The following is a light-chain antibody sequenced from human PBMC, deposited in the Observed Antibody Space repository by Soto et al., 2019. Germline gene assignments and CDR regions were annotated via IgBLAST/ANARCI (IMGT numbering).Light chain of an antibody. J-gene: IGKJ2*01. CDR3: HQFGRAPPAFT. Sequence: ESMLTQSPGTLSLSPGERATLSCRASQSVSTRYLAWYKQKPGQAPRLLIYGASIRATGIPDGFSGSGSGTDFTLLISRLEPEDCAVYYCHQFGRAPPAFTFGQGTKLEI. V-gene: IGKV3-20*01. CDR1: QSVSTRY. CDR2: GAS.